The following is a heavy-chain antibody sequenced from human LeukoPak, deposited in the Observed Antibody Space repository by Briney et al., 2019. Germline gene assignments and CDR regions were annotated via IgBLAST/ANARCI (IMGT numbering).Heavy chain of an antibody. J-gene: IGHJ5*02. CDR2: INTNNGAT. V-gene: IGHV1-2*02. Sequence: ASVKVSCRASGYTFTDYHLYWVRQAPGQGLEWMGWINTNNGATHYAQKFQGRVTLTRDTSISTAYMDLSRLTSDDTAVYYCARGPFTMVRENWFDPWGQGTLVTVSS. D-gene: IGHD3-10*01. CDR1: GYTFTDYH. CDR3: ARGPFTMVRENWFDP.